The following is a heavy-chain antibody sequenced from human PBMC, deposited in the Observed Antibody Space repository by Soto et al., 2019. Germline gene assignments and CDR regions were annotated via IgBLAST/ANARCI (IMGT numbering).Heavy chain of an antibody. CDR3: AAGGSRARLDN. CDR2: IITALGPA. CDR1: GGTLNNYA. Sequence: QVQLVQSGAEVKKPGSSLKVSCTASGGTLNNYAISWLRQAPGPGLEWMVGIITALGPAIYAQKFQGRVSITADESTQTAPMDLSRLRSEDTAVYYCAAGGSRARLDNWVQGTLFTVSA. J-gene: IGHJ4*02. D-gene: IGHD6-13*01. V-gene: IGHV1-69*01.